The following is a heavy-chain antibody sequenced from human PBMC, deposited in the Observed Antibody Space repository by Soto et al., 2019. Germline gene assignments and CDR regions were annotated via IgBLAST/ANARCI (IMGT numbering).Heavy chain of an antibody. V-gene: IGHV1-2*04. J-gene: IGHJ6*02. D-gene: IGHD4-17*01. CDR2: INPNSGGT. CDR1: GYTFTSYG. CDR3: ARDKYEYGEFYYYGMDV. Sequence: ASVKVSCKASGYTFTSYGISWARHAPGQGLEWMGWINPNSGGTNYAQKLQGWVTMTRDTSISTAYMELSRLRSDDTAVYYCARDKYEYGEFYYYGMDVWGQGTTVTVSS.